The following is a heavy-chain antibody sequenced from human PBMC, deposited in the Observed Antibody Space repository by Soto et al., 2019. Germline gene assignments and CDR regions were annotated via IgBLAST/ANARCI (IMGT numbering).Heavy chain of an antibody. CDR3: ARDSTAFLFDY. V-gene: IGHV4-61*01. Sequence: QVQLQESGPGRVKPSETLSLTCSVSGDSVRSGSFYWSWIRQPPGRGLEWIGYIYYTGRTSYNPSLQNRVTISIDTSKNQFSLNLTSVTAADTAVYYCARDSTAFLFDYWGQRALVTVSS. D-gene: IGHD2-2*01. CDR1: GDSVRSGSFY. CDR2: IYYTGRT. J-gene: IGHJ4*02.